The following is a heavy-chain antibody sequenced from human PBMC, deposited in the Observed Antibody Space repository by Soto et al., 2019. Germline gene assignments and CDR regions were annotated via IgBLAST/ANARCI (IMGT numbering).Heavy chain of an antibody. CDR2: IGYSGAT. D-gene: IGHD2-15*01. Sequence: SETLSLTCTVSGGSITSGGSFWSWIRQHPGKGPEWIAFIGYSGATSSNPSLASRVTISADTYKSQFSLNLVSVAAADTAVYYCARGGASSKWFAPWGQGTLVTVYS. J-gene: IGHJ5*02. CDR1: GGSITSGGSF. V-gene: IGHV4-31*03. CDR3: ARGGASSKWFAP.